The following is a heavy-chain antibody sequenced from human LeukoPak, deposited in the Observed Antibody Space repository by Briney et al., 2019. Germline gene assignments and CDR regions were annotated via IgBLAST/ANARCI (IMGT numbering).Heavy chain of an antibody. CDR2: IRTNGVST. CDR3: VALGYI. J-gene: IGHJ4*02. V-gene: IGHV3-64D*06. Sequence: GGSLRLSCSASGFTFSSYAMHWVRQAPGKGLEYVSAIRTNGVSTYYADSVKGRFTISRDNSKNTLYLQMSSLRAEDTAMYYCVALGYIWGQETLVTVSS. CDR1: GFTFSSYA. D-gene: IGHD3-22*01.